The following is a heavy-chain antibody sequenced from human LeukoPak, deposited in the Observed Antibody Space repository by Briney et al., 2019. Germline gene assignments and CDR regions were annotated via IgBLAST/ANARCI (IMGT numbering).Heavy chain of an antibody. Sequence: KPGESLKISCKASGYSFSNYWIGWVRQMPGRGLEWMGIIYPGDSDTRYSPSFLGQVTISADKSISTAHLQWSSLKASDTAMYYCARPSTVVKDYGMDVWGQGTTVTVSS. V-gene: IGHV5-51*01. CDR3: ARPSTVVKDYGMDV. CDR1: GYSFSNYW. D-gene: IGHD4-23*01. CDR2: IYPGDSDT. J-gene: IGHJ6*02.